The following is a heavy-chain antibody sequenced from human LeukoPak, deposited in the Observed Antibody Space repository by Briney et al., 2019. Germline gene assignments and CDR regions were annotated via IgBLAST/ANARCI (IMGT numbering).Heavy chain of an antibody. Sequence: SQTLSLTCTVSGGSISSGSHYWSWIRQPAGKGLEWIGRIYTSGGTNYNPSLKSRVTISVDMSKNQFSLKLSSVTAADTAVYFCASSTWGYDILTGYSSYFDYWGQGTLVTVSP. V-gene: IGHV4-61*02. CDR2: IYTSGGT. D-gene: IGHD3-9*01. CDR3: ASSTWGYDILTGYSSYFDY. CDR1: GGSISSGSHY. J-gene: IGHJ4*02.